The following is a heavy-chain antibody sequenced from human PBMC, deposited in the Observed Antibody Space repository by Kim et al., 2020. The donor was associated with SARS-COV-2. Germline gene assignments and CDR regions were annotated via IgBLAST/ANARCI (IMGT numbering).Heavy chain of an antibody. CDR3: TSHRAGAFDY. V-gene: IGHV3-74*01. D-gene: IGHD3-10*01. J-gene: IGHJ4*02. Sequence: YPDSVKGRFTISRDNAKNPLYLQLNTLRAEDTAVYYCTSHRAGAFDYWGQGTLVTVSS.